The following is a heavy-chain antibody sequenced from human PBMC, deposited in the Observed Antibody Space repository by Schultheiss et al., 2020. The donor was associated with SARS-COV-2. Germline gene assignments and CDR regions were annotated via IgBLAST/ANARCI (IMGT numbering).Heavy chain of an antibody. CDR2: IYPGDSDT. J-gene: IGHJ6*03. Sequence: GESLKISCKGSGYSFTSYWIGWVRQMPGKGLEWMGIIYPGDSDTRYSPSFQGQVTISADKSISTAYLQWSSLKASDTAMYYCARHRDLDYYYYYMDVWGKGTTVTVSS. CDR1: GYSFTSYW. CDR3: ARHRDLDYYYYYMDV. V-gene: IGHV5-51*01.